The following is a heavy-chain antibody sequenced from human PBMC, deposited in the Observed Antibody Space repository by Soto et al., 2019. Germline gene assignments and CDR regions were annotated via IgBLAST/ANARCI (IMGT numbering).Heavy chain of an antibody. Sequence: QLKESGPGQVSPSETLSLTCSVSGASIDDRGHHWSWLRRSPGRGLEWLGSVYHDGTNYYNPSLKSQVSVSVDTSKNQFFLKLASVTAADTAVYYCARDKGISVVGFFRKDPYFGLDVWGPGTTVTVSS. J-gene: IGHJ6*02. CDR1: GASIDDRGHH. D-gene: IGHD2-15*01. CDR2: VYHDGTN. V-gene: IGHV4-39*02. CDR3: ARDKGISVVGFFRKDPYFGLDV.